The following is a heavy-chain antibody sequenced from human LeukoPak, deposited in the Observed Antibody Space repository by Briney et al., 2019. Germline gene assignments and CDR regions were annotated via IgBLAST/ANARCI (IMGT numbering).Heavy chain of an antibody. CDR3: AGRYCSGGRCYRALADY. V-gene: IGHV4-34*01. D-gene: IGHD2-15*01. Sequence: SETLSLTCAVYGGSFSGYYWSWIRQPPGKGLEWNGEINHSGSTNYNPSLKSRVTVSVDTSKNQFSLKLTSVTAADTAVYYCAGRYCSGGRCYRALADYWGQGTLVTVSS. CDR2: INHSGST. J-gene: IGHJ4*02. CDR1: GGSFSGYY.